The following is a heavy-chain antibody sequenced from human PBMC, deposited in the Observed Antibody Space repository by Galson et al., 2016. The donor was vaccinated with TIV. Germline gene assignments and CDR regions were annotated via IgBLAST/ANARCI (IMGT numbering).Heavy chain of an antibody. CDR2: MNPNSGNA. D-gene: IGHD2-15*01. J-gene: IGHJ4*02. Sequence: SVKVSCKASGYTFNNYDISWVRQATGQGLEWMGWMNPNSGNAGYAQKFQGRVTMTSNNSVNTAYMEVRSLRFEDTAVYYCARARRGYCSGGSCLPGYWGQGTLVTVSS. CDR3: ARARRGYCSGGSCLPGY. CDR1: GYTFNNYD. V-gene: IGHV1-8*01.